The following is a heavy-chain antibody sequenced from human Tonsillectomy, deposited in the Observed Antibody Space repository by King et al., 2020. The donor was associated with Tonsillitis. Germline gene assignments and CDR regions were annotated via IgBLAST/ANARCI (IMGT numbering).Heavy chain of an antibody. CDR3: ARDDESGAFDI. V-gene: IGHV3-30*01. CDR2: ISYDGSDK. Sequence: VQLVESGGGGVQPGRSLRLSCAASGFTFNLYSIHWVRQAPGKGLEWVTFISYDGSDKYYADSVKGRFTISRDNSKNTVNLQMNSLRVEDTALYYCARDDESGAFDIWGQGTMVTVSS. CDR1: GFTFNLYS. J-gene: IGHJ3*02.